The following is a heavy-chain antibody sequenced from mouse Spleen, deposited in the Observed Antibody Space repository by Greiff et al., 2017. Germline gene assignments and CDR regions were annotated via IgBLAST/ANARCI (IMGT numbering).Heavy chain of an antibody. J-gene: IGHJ3*01. CDR2: ISSGGGNT. Sequence: EVQLVESGGGLVKLGGSLKLSCAASGFTFSSYAMSWVRQTPEKRLEWVATISSGGGNTYYPDSVKGRFTISRDNAKNTLYLQMSSLKSEDTAMYYCARGLTTMITTWAYWGQGTLVTVSA. CDR1: GFTFSSYA. CDR3: ARGLTTMITTWAY. V-gene: IGHV5-9-3*01. D-gene: IGHD2-4*01.